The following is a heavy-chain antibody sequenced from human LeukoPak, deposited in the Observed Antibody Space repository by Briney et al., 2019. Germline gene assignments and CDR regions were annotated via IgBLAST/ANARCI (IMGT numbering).Heavy chain of an antibody. D-gene: IGHD4-17*01. CDR1: GFIFSDYA. V-gene: IGHV3-23*01. J-gene: IGHJ3*02. CDR3: ANGGHGDYADPFDI. Sequence: GALRLSCTASGFIFSDYAMYWVRPAPGKGLEWVSSISAAGPSTYYADSVKGRFTISRDNSKNTLYLQMNSLRAEDTAVYYCANGGHGDYADPFDIWGQGTMVTVSS. CDR2: ISAAGPST.